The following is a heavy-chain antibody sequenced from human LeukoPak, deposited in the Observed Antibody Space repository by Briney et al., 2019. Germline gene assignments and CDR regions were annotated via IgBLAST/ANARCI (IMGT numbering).Heavy chain of an antibody. V-gene: IGHV4-4*07. CDR2: IYTSGST. CDR1: GGSISSYY. D-gene: IGHD3-16*02. Sequence: SETLSLTCTVSGGSISSYYWSWIRQPAGKGLEWIGRIYTSGSTNYNPSLKSRVTMSVDTSKNQFSLKLSSVTAADTAVYYCARGLRSQSGLSLWLSPFDYWGQGTLVTVSS. CDR3: ARGLRSQSGLSLWLSPFDY. J-gene: IGHJ4*02.